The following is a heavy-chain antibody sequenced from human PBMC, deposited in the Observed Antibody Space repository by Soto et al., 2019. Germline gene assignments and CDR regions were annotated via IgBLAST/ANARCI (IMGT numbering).Heavy chain of an antibody. J-gene: IGHJ4*02. CDR1: GFTFSSYS. CDR2: ISSSSSTI. D-gene: IGHD6-6*01. CDR3: ARADYSSPSSADY. V-gene: IGHV3-48*01. Sequence: GGSLRLSCAASGFTFSSYSMNWVRQAPGKGLEWVSYISSSSSTIYYADSVKGRFTISRDNAKNSLYLQMNSLRAEDTAVYYCARADYSSPSSADYWGQGTLVTVSS.